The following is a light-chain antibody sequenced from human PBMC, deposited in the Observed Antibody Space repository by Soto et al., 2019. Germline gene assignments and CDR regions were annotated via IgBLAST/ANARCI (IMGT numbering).Light chain of an antibody. J-gene: IGKJ3*01. CDR2: AAS. CDR1: RFVSNYY. Sequence: DIVLTQSPGTLSLSPGDRATLSCRTSRFVSNYYVAWYQQRPGQAPMLLIYAASSRATDIPDRFSGSGSGTDFNLTISRLEPEDFAVYYCQHYDDSHPVFTFGPETKVEI. CDR3: QHYDDSHPVFT. V-gene: IGKV3-20*01.